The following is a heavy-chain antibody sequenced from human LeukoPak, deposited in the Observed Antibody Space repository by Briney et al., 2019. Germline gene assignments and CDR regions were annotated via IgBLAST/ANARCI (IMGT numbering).Heavy chain of an antibody. CDR3: ARAPPTYYYDSSGYSPFDY. J-gene: IGHJ4*02. D-gene: IGHD3-22*01. Sequence: SETLSLTCTVSGGSISSGGYYWSWIRQHPGKGLEWIGYIYCSGSTYYNPSLKSRVTISVDTSKNQFSLKLSSVTAADTAVYYCARAPPTYYYDSSGYSPFDYWGQGTLVTVSS. V-gene: IGHV4-31*03. CDR1: GGSISSGGYY. CDR2: IYCSGST.